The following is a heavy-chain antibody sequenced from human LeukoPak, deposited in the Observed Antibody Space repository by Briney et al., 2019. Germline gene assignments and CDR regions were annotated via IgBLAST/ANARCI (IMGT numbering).Heavy chain of an antibody. CDR3: AGASKEQQLVLGGY. CDR1: GFTVSSNY. CDR2: IYSGGST. D-gene: IGHD6-13*01. J-gene: IGHJ4*02. V-gene: IGHV3-66*01. Sequence: GGSLRLSCAASGFTVSSNYMSWVRQAPGKGLEWVSVIYSGGSTYYADSVKGRFTISRDNSKNTLYLQMNSLRAEDTAVYYCAGASKEQQLVLGGYWGQGTLVTVSS.